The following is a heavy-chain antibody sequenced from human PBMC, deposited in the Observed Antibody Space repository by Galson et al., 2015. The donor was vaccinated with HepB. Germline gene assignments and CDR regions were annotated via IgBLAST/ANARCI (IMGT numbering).Heavy chain of an antibody. D-gene: IGHD3-10*01. V-gene: IGHV3-74*01. J-gene: IGHJ4*02. CDR2: INSDGSST. Sequence: SLRLSCAASGFTFSSYWMHWVRQAPGKGLVWVSRINSDGSSTSYADSVKGRFTISRDNAKTTLYLQMNSLRAEDTAVYYGAWFGESEDYWGQGTLVTVAS. CDR1: GFTFSSYW. CDR3: AWFGESEDY.